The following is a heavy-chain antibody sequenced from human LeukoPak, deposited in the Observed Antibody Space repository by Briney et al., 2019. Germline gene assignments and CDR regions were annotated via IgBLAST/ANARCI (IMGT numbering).Heavy chain of an antibody. J-gene: IGHJ4*02. D-gene: IGHD1-26*01. CDR1: GFTFSSYA. CDR3: VRDLGGRSGH. V-gene: IGHV3-30-3*01. CDR2: ISYDGSNK. Sequence: GGSLRLSCAASGFTFSSYAMHWVRQAPGKGLEWVAVISYDGSNKYYADSVKGRFTISRDNSKNTLYLQMNSLRTEDTAVYYCVRDLGGRSGHWGQGTLVTVSS.